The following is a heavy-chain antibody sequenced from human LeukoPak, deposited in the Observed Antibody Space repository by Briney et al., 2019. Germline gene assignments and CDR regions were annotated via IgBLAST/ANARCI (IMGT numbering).Heavy chain of an antibody. Sequence: GGSLRLSCAASGFTFSSYAMSWVRQAPGKGLEWVSGISGSGDNTYYADSVKGRFTISRDNSKNTLYLQMNSLRAEDTAVYYCAKDWGDGYAFMCDYWGQGTLVTVSS. CDR1: GFTFSSYA. CDR2: ISGSGDNT. V-gene: IGHV3-23*01. D-gene: IGHD5-24*01. J-gene: IGHJ4*02. CDR3: AKDWGDGYAFMCDY.